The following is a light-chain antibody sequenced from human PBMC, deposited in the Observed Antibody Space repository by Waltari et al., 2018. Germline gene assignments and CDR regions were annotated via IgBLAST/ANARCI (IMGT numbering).Light chain of an antibody. CDR2: RNN. Sequence: QSVLTQPPSASGTPGQRVTISCSGSSSNIGSNYVYWYQQLPGTATKLLIYRNNQRPSGVPDRFSGSKSGTSASLAISGLRSEDEADYYCAAWDDSLSGHWVFGGGTKLTVL. V-gene: IGLV1-47*01. J-gene: IGLJ3*02. CDR1: SSNIGSNY. CDR3: AAWDDSLSGHWV.